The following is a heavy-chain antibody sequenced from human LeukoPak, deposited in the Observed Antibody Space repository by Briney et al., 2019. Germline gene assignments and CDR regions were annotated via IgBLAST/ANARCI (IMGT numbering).Heavy chain of an antibody. CDR1: GYTFTSYY. J-gene: IGHJ5*02. V-gene: IGHV1-46*01. CDR3: AIAGGRSWFDP. Sequence: ASVTVSCKASGYTFTSYYMHWVRQAPGQGLEWMGIINPSGGSTSYAQKFQGRVTMTRDTSTSTVYMELSSLRSEDTAVYYCAIAGGRSWFDPWGQGTLVTVSS. CDR2: INPSGGST.